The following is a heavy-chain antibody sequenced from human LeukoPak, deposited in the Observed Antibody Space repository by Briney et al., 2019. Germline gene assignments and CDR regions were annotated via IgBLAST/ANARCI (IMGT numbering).Heavy chain of an antibody. CDR2: IGIDSGNT. CDR3: ARDYKAAVDN. Sequence: PGGSLRLSCAASGFTFSDYSMNWVRQAPGKGLEWISYIGIDSGNTNYADSVKGRFTISGDKAKNSLYLQMNSLRVEDTAVYYCARDYKAAVDNWGQGTLVTVSS. D-gene: IGHD1-1*01. CDR1: GFTFSDYS. V-gene: IGHV3-48*01. J-gene: IGHJ4*02.